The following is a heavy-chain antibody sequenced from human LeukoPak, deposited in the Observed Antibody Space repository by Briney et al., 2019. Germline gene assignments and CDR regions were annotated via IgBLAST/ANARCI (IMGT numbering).Heavy chain of an antibody. CDR1: GGSISSYY. J-gene: IGHJ4*02. CDR2: IYYSGST. D-gene: IGHD6-6*01. V-gene: IGHV4-59*01. Sequence: SETLSLTCTVYGGSISSYYWSWIRQPPGKGLEWNGYIYYSGSTNYNPSLKRRVTISVDTSKNQFSLKLSSVTAADTAVYCCARSRYSSSVDYFDYWGQGTLVTVS. CDR3: ARSRYSSSVDYFDY.